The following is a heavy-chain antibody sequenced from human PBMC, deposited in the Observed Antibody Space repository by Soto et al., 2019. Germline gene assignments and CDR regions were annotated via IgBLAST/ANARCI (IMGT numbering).Heavy chain of an antibody. V-gene: IGHV4-31*03. CDR1: GGSNIRDGYY. CDR2: ISYSGSS. J-gene: IGHJ4*02. D-gene: IGHD2-2*01. Sequence: QVQLQESGPGLVKPSQTLYLTCTVSGGSNIRDGYYWSWILQHPGKGLEWIAYISYSGSSYSNPSLKSRVTISADTSKNQFSLRLTSVTAADTAVYFCARATPAGSADFWGQGTLVTVSS. CDR3: ARATPAGSADF.